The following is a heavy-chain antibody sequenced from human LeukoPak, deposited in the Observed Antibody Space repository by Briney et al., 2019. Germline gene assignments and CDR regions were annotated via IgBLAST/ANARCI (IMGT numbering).Heavy chain of an antibody. CDR3: AREVVPYSGKRRGDAFDI. J-gene: IGHJ3*02. CDR2: ISAYNGNT. Sequence: ASVKVSCKASGYTFTSYGISWVRQAPGQGLEWMGWISAYNGNTNYAQKLQGRVTMTTDTSTSTAYMELRSLRSDDTAVYYCAREVVPYSGKRRGDAFDIWGQGTTVTVSS. D-gene: IGHD1-26*01. CDR1: GYTFTSYG. V-gene: IGHV1-18*01.